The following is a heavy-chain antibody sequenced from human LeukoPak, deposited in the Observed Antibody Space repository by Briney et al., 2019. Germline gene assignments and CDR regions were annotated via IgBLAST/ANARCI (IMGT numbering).Heavy chain of an antibody. CDR3: ARDPTGRSDY. V-gene: IGHV1-2*02. J-gene: IGHJ4*02. D-gene: IGHD1-26*01. CDR2: INPNSGGT. Sequence: GAPVKVSCKASGYTFTDYYMHWVRQAPGQGLEWMGWINPNSGGTNYAQSFQGRVTMTRDTSISTAYMELSRLRSDDTAVYYCARDPTGRSDYWGQGTLVTVSS. CDR1: GYTFTDYY.